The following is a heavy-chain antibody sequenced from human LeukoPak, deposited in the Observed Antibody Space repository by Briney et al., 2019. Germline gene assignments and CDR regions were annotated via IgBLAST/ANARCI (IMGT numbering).Heavy chain of an antibody. CDR3: ARDLSLGSGEF. Sequence: PGRSLRLSCAASGFTFSSYAMSWVRQAPGKGLEWVSAISGSGGSTYYADSVKGRFTISRDNSKNTLYLQMNSLRAEDTAVYYCARDLSLGSGEFWGPGTLVTVSS. CDR2: ISGSGGST. V-gene: IGHV3-23*01. CDR1: GFTFSSYA. J-gene: IGHJ4*02. D-gene: IGHD3-10*01.